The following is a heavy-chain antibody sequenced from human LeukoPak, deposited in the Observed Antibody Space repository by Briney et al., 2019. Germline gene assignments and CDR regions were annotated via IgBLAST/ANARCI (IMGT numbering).Heavy chain of an antibody. Sequence: GGSLRLSCAASGFTFSSYAMSWVRQAPEKGLEWVSGISGSGGSTYYADSVKGRFTISRDSSKNTLYLQMSSLRAEDTAVYFCAGGRGLDKDYYYYGMDVWGQGTTVTVSS. D-gene: IGHD2-15*01. J-gene: IGHJ6*02. CDR3: AGGRGLDKDYYYYGMDV. V-gene: IGHV3-23*01. CDR2: ISGSGGST. CDR1: GFTFSSYA.